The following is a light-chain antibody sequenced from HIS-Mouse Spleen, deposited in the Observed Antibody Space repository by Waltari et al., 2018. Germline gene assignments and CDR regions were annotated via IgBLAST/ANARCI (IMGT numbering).Light chain of an antibody. CDR3: QQFNSYPQT. CDR1: QGISSS. CDR2: DAS. Sequence: AIQLTQSPSSLSASVGDSVTITCRASQGISSSLAWYHQKPGKAPKLLIYDASSLESGVPSRFSGSGSGTDFTLTISSLQPEDFATYYCQQFNSYPQTFGQGTKLEIK. V-gene: IGKV1-13*02. J-gene: IGKJ2*01.